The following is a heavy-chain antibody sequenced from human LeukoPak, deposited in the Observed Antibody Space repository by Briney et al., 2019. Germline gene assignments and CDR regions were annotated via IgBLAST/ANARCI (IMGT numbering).Heavy chain of an antibody. Sequence: GGSLRLSCAASGFTFSNYAMSWVRQAPGKGLEWISTITDSGITYYVDSVKGRFTISRDNSRNTLYLQMNSLRAEDTAVYYCAKRTYSSSGAFDYWGQGTLVTVSS. J-gene: IGHJ4*02. CDR1: GFTFSNYA. V-gene: IGHV3-23*01. D-gene: IGHD6-6*01. CDR3: AKRTYSSSGAFDY. CDR2: ITDSGIT.